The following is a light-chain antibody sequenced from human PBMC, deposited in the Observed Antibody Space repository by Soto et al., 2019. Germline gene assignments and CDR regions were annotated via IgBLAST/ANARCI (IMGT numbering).Light chain of an antibody. CDR1: SGSVSTTYY. CDR3: MLYMGGGLVV. CDR2: STN. J-gene: IGLJ7*01. Sequence: QTVVTQEPSFSVSPGGTVTLTCGLTSGSVSTTYYPSWYQQTPGQAPRTLIYSTNFRSSGVPDRFSGSILGNKAALTITGAQADDESDYHCMLYMGGGLVVFGGGTQLTVL. V-gene: IGLV8-61*01.